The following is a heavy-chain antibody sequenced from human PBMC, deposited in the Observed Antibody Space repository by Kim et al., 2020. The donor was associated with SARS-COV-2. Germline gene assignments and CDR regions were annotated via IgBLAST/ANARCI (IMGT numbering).Heavy chain of an antibody. V-gene: IGHV3-48*02. Sequence: GGSLRLSCAASGFTFSSYSMNWVRQAPGKGLEWVSYISSSSSTIYYADSVKGRFTISRDNAKNSLYLQMNSLRDEDTAVYYCARDLGQQLVWVSSNYGMDVWGQGTTVTVSS. D-gene: IGHD6-13*01. J-gene: IGHJ6*02. CDR3: ARDLGQQLVWVSSNYGMDV. CDR2: ISSSSSTI. CDR1: GFTFSSYS.